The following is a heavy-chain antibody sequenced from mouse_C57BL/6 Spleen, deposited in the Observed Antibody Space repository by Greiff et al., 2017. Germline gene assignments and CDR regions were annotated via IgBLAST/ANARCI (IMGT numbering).Heavy chain of an antibody. CDR1: GYTFTSYW. CDR3: ARSSTGACFEV. CDR2: IDPSDSYT. Sequence: QVQLQQPGAELVMPGASVKLSCKASGYTFTSYWMHWVKQRPGQGLEWIGEIDPSDSYTNYNQKFKGKSTLTVDESSSTAYMRLSSLSSEDSALYYCARSSTGACFEVWGTGATVTVSS. D-gene: IGHD4-1*01. V-gene: IGHV1-69*01. J-gene: IGHJ1*03.